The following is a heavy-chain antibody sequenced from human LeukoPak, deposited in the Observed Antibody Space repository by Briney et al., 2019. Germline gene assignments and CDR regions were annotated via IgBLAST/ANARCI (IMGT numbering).Heavy chain of an antibody. D-gene: IGHD3-10*01. V-gene: IGHV1-2*02. Sequence: GASVKVSCKASGYTFTGFFMHWVRQAPGQGLEWMGWINPSSGGTNYAQKFQDRVTMTRDTSITTAYMDLSTLRSDDTAVYYCARGPPIYGSGLTPDYWGQGTLVTVSS. J-gene: IGHJ4*02. CDR1: GYTFTGFF. CDR3: ARGPPIYGSGLTPDY. CDR2: INPSSGGT.